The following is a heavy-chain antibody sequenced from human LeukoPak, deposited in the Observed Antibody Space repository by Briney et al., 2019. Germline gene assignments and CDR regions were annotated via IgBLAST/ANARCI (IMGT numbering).Heavy chain of an antibody. D-gene: IGHD6-13*01. CDR3: ARGGRYSSSWTWGPFDY. V-gene: IGHV4-30-2*01. Sequence: SETLSLTCAVSGGSISSGGYSWSFIRQPPGKGLEWIGYIYHSGSTYYNPSLKSRVTISVDWSKNQFSLKLSSVTATDTAVYYCARGGRYSSSWTWGPFDYWGQGTLVTVSS. CDR1: GGSISSGGYS. J-gene: IGHJ4*02. CDR2: IYHSGST.